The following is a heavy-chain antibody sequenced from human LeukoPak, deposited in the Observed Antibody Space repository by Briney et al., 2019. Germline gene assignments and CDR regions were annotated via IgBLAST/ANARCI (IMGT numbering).Heavy chain of an antibody. CDR3: ARGRFLEFDY. CDR2: IYYSGST. J-gene: IGHJ4*02. V-gene: IGHV4-39*07. CDR1: GGSISSSSYY. Sequence: PSETLSLTCTVSGGSISSSSYYWGWIRQPPGKGLEWIGSIYYSGSTYHNPSLKSRVTISVDTSKNQFSLKLSSVTAADTAVYYCARGRFLEFDYWGQGTLVTVSS. D-gene: IGHD3-3*01.